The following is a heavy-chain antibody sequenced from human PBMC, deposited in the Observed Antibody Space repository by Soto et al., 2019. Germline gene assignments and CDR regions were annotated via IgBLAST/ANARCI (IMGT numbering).Heavy chain of an antibody. Sequence: QVQLVQSGAEVKKPGSSVKVSCKASGGTFRTYSISWVRQAPGQGPEWMGGIIPYFSTSNSAQKFQGRLTLTADESTGTAYMQLSSLTSDDTAVYYCARDPPTIASAGREDYWGQGTLVTVSS. J-gene: IGHJ4*02. CDR3: ARDPPTIASAGREDY. CDR1: GGTFRTYS. CDR2: IIPYFSTS. V-gene: IGHV1-69*12. D-gene: IGHD6-13*01.